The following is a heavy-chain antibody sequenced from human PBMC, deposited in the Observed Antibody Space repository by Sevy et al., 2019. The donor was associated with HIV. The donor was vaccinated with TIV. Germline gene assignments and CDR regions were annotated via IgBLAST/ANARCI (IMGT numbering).Heavy chain of an antibody. Sequence: SETLSLTCAVHDGSFSGYYWNWIRQLPGKGLEWIGEINESGIIYYNPFLKSRFTISLETSKKQFSLKLNSVTAADTAVYFCARSPPVVVVPGAPSWFDPWGQGTLVTVSS. D-gene: IGHD2-2*01. CDR3: ARSPPVVVVPGAPSWFDP. CDR1: DGSFSGYY. CDR2: INESGII. V-gene: IGHV4-34*01. J-gene: IGHJ5*02.